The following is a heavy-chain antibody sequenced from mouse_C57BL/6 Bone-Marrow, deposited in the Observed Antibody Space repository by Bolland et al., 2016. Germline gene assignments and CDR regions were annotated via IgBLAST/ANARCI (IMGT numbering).Heavy chain of an antibody. Sequence: PDNVKGRFTISRDNAKNNLYLQMSHLTSEDTAMYYCARAYYGYFRRDYWGQGTLV. J-gene: IGHJ3*01. V-gene: IGHV5-4*01. CDR3: ARAYYGYFRRDY. D-gene: IGHD2-2*01.